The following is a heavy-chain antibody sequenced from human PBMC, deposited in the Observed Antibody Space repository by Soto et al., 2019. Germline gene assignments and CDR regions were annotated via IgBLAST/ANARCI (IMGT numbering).Heavy chain of an antibody. CDR1: GFTFRSYA. D-gene: IGHD3-9*01. J-gene: IGHJ4*02. Sequence: GGSLRLSCAASGFTFRSYALSWVRQAPGKGLEWVSAISGSGGSTYYADSVKGRCPMARDNSKNPMYLQMNSLRAEDTAVYYCAKDLRDLNLDYWGQGTLVTVSS. V-gene: IGHV3-23*01. CDR3: AKDLRDLNLDY. CDR2: ISGSGGST.